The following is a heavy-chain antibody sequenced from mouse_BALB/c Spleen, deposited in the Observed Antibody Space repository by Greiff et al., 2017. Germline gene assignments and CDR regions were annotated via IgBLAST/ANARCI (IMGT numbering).Heavy chain of an antibody. D-gene: IGHD2-4*01. Sequence: VQLQQSGAELVKPGASVKLSCTASGFNIQDTYMHWVKQRPEQGLEWIGRIDPANGNTKYDPKFQGKATITADTSSNTAYLQLSSLTSEDTAVYYCARDDYEGFAYWGQGTLVTVSA. J-gene: IGHJ3*01. CDR1: GFNIQDTY. CDR2: IDPANGNT. V-gene: IGHV14-3*02. CDR3: ARDDYEGFAY.